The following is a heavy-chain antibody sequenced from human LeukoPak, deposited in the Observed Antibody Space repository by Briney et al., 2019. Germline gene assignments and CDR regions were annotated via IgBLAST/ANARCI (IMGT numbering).Heavy chain of an antibody. J-gene: IGHJ3*02. CDR2: ISGSSGNT. CDR3: AKDPRRILGSFEI. D-gene: IGHD2/OR15-2a*01. V-gene: IGHV3-23*01. Sequence: GGSLRLSCAASGFTSNTYGMSWVRQAPGKGLEWVSGISGSSGNTYYADSVKGRFTISRDTSKNTLYLQMSSLRAEDTAVYYCAKDPRRILGSFEIWGQGTMVIVS. CDR1: GFTSNTYG.